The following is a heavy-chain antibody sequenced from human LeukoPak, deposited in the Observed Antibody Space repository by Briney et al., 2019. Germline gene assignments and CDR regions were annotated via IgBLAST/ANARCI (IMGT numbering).Heavy chain of an antibody. Sequence: GGSLRLSCSASGFTFSSYAMHWVRQAPGKGLEYASAISSNGGSTYYADSVRGRFTISRDNSKNTLYLQMSSLRAEDTAVYYCVKRATGSPSAFDYWGQGTLVTVSS. CDR3: VKRATGSPSAFDY. CDR2: ISSNGGST. J-gene: IGHJ4*02. CDR1: GFTFSSYA. D-gene: IGHD2-8*02. V-gene: IGHV3-64D*09.